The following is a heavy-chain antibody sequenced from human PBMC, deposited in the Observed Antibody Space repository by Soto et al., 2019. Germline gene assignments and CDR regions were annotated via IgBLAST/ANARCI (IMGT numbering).Heavy chain of an antibody. D-gene: IGHD4-17*01. V-gene: IGHV3-NL1*01. Sequence: GGSLRLSCAASGFTFSSYGMHWVRQAPGKGLEWVSTFSAGGRTYYADSVKGRFTIARDSSQNTVHLQISDLRPEDTAVYYCAKESLPEHYGDTLFDYWGQGTRVTVSS. J-gene: IGHJ4*02. CDR2: TFSAGGRT. CDR3: AKESLPEHYGDTLFDY. CDR1: GFTFSSYG.